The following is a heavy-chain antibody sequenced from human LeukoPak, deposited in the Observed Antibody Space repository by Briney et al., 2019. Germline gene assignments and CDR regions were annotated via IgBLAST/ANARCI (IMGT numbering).Heavy chain of an antibody. V-gene: IGHV4-4*07. Sequence: SETLSLTCTVSGGSISSYYWSWVRQPAGKGLEWIGRIYTRESTTYNPSLKSRVTMSVDTSKNQLSLNLNSVTAADTAVYYCARGVVGYCTGGSCYGYYYYGLDVWGQGTTVTVSS. J-gene: IGHJ6*02. CDR3: ARGVVGYCTGGSCYGYYYYGLDV. CDR1: GGSISSYY. D-gene: IGHD2-15*01. CDR2: IYTREST.